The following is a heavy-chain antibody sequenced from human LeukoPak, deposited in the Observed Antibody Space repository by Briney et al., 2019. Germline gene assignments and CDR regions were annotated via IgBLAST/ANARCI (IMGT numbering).Heavy chain of an antibody. CDR1: GYTFTSYY. Sequence: GASVKVSCKASGYTFTSYYMHWVRQAPGQGLEWMGIINPSGGSTSYAQKFQGRVTMTTDTSTSTAYMELRSLRSDDTAVYYCARDHYYDSSGYWQLESGHDFDIWGQGTMVTVSS. CDR3: ARDHYYDSSGYWQLESGHDFDI. CDR2: INPSGGST. D-gene: IGHD3-22*01. J-gene: IGHJ3*02. V-gene: IGHV1-46*01.